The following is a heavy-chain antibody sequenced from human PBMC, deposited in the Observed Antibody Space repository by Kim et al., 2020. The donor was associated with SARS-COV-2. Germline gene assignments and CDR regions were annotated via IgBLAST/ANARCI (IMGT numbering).Heavy chain of an antibody. Sequence: GGSLRLSCAASGFTFSSYGMHWVRQAPGKGLEWVAVISYDGSNKYYADSVKGRFTISRDNSKNTLYLQMNSLRAEDTAVYYCAKEELWAAAGTYYYYGM. J-gene: IGHJ6*01. CDR3: AKEELWAAAGTYYYYGM. D-gene: IGHD6-13*01. CDR1: GFTFSSYG. V-gene: IGHV3-30*18. CDR2: ISYDGSNK.